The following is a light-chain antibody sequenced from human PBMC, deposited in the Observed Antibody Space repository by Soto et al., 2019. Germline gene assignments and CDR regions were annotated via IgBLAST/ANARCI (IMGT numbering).Light chain of an antibody. V-gene: IGLV2-14*01. CDR1: ISDIGGYNY. CDR3: NSYTSSSTHV. Sequence: QPVLTQPASVSGSPGQSITISCTGTISDIGGYNYVSWYQQHPGKAPKLMIYDVSKRPSGVSDRFSGSKSGNTASLTISGLQAEDEADYYCNSYTSSSTHVFGTGTKLTVL. CDR2: DVS. J-gene: IGLJ1*01.